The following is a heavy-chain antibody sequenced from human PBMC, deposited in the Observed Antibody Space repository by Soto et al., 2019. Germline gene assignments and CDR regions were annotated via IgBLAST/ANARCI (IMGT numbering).Heavy chain of an antibody. V-gene: IGHV3-30*03. CDR2: ISFDGNTE. J-gene: IGHJ4*02. D-gene: IGHD3-10*01. CDR1: GFTFSDSG. Sequence: SLRLSCVASGFTFSDSGFHWVRQAPGKGLEWVALISFDGNTENSADSVKGRFTISRNNAKNSLYLQMNSLRAEDTAVYYCARVYFKYDYWGQGTLVTVSS. CDR3: ARVYFKYDY.